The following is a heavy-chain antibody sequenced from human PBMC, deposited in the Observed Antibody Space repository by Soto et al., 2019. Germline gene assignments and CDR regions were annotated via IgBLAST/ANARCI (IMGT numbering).Heavy chain of an antibody. D-gene: IGHD6-19*01. Sequence: GGSLRLSCAASGFTFSSYAMSWVRQAPGKGLEWVSAISGSGGSTYYADSVKGRFTISRDNSKNTLYLQMNSLRAEDTAVYYCAKRQLSKRPGGWYIDYWGQGTLVTVSS. CDR3: AKRQLSKRPGGWYIDY. J-gene: IGHJ4*02. CDR2: ISGSGGST. V-gene: IGHV3-23*01. CDR1: GFTFSSYA.